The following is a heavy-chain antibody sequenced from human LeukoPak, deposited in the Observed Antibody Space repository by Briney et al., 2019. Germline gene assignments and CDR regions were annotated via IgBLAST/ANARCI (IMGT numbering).Heavy chain of an antibody. CDR3: ARRGWSLHRAFDI. J-gene: IGHJ3*02. Sequence: PSETLSVTCTVSGGSISSYYWSWIRQPPGKGLEWIGYIYYSGSTNYNPSLKSRVTISVDTSKNQFSLKLSSVTAADTAVYYCARRGWSLHRAFDIWGQGTMVTVSS. V-gene: IGHV4-59*08. CDR1: GGSISSYY. CDR2: IYYSGST.